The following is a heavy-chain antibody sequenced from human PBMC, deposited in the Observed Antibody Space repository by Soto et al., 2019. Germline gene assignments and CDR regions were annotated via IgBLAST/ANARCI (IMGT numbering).Heavy chain of an antibody. Sequence: ASVKVSCKVSGYTLTELSMHWVRQAPGKGLEWMGGIDPEDGETIYAQKFQGRVTMTTDTSTSTAYMELRSLRSDDTAVYYCARGMIAAAGTDWFDPWGQGTLVTVSS. V-gene: IGHV1-24*01. CDR3: ARGMIAAAGTDWFDP. CDR1: GYTLTELS. J-gene: IGHJ5*02. CDR2: IDPEDGET. D-gene: IGHD6-13*01.